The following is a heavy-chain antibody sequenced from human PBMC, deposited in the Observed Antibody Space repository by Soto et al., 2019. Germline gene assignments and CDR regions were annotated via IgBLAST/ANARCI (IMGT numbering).Heavy chain of an antibody. Sequence: TLSLTCTVSGASLSSGSYYWSWIRQPPGKGLEWIGYFYYTGTTKYNPSLESRVTISADTSKNQFSLNLTSVTAADTAVYYCARISYWVKDYWGQGALVTVSS. J-gene: IGHJ4*02. V-gene: IGHV4-61*01. D-gene: IGHD2-8*02. CDR1: GASLSSGSYY. CDR3: ARISYWVKDY. CDR2: FYYTGTT.